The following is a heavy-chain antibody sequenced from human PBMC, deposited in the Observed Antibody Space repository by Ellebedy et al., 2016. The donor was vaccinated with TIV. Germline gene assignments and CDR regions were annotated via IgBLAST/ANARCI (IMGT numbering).Heavy chain of an antibody. Sequence: ASVKVSCXASGYTFTSYYMHWVRQAPGQGLEWMGIINPSGGSTSYAQKFQGRVTMTRDTSTSTVYMELSSLRSEDTAVYYCARDQDCSGGSCYGLYPDVWGKGTTVTVSS. CDR1: GYTFTSYY. J-gene: IGHJ6*04. V-gene: IGHV1-46*01. D-gene: IGHD2-15*01. CDR3: ARDQDCSGGSCYGLYPDV. CDR2: INPSGGST.